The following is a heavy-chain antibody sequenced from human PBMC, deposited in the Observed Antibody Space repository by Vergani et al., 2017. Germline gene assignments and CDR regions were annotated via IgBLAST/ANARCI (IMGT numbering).Heavy chain of an antibody. CDR1: GGSISSGGYY. V-gene: IGHV4-31*03. CDR2: IYYSGST. D-gene: IGHD6-19*01. Sequence: QVQLQESGPGLVKPSQTLSLTCTVSGGSISSGGYYWSWIRQHPGKGLEWIGYIYYSGSTYYNPSLKSRVTISVDTSKNQFSLKLSSVTAADTAVDYCARVFRQWLRAAFDIWGQGTMVTVSS. CDR3: ARVFRQWLRAAFDI. J-gene: IGHJ3*02.